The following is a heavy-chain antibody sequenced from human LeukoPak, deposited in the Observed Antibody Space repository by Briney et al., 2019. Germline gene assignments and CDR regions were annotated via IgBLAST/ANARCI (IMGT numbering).Heavy chain of an antibody. J-gene: IGHJ4*02. CDR1: GFTLSSYW. V-gene: IGHV3-74*01. CDR2: INSDGSST. Sequence: GGSLRLSCAASGFTLSSYWMHWVRQAPGKGLVWVSRINSDGSSTSYADSVKGRFTISRDNAKNTLYLQMNSLRAEDTAVYYCARGVTTVTTGLWSYWGQGTLVTVSS. D-gene: IGHD4-17*01. CDR3: ARGVTTVTTGLWSY.